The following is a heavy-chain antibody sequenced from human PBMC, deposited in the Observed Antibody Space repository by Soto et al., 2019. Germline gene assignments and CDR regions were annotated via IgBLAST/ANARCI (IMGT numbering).Heavy chain of an antibody. CDR1: GFTFSRYA. CDR3: GKDPNGDYVGAFAI. J-gene: IGHJ3*02. V-gene: IGHV3-23*01. D-gene: IGHD4-17*01. CDR2: ISAGGGST. Sequence: GGSLRLSCAASGFTFSRYAMSWVRQSPGKGLEWVSGISAGGGSTYYADSVKGRFTISRDNSKNTLYLQMNSLRAEDTAVYYCGKDPNGDYVGAFAIWGQGTMVTVSS.